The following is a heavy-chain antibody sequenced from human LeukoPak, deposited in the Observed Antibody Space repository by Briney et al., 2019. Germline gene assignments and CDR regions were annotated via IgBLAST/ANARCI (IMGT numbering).Heavy chain of an antibody. V-gene: IGHV4-59*01. CDR3: ARDLYSSSWYGTARGYNWFDP. J-gene: IGHJ5*02. CDR1: GGSISSCY. CDR2: IYYSGST. Sequence: SETLSLTCTVSGGSISSCYWSWIRQPPGKGLEWIGYIYYSGSTNYNPSLKSRVTISVDTSKNQFSLKLSSVTAADTAVYYCARDLYSSSWYGTARGYNWFDPWGQGTLVTVSS. D-gene: IGHD6-13*01.